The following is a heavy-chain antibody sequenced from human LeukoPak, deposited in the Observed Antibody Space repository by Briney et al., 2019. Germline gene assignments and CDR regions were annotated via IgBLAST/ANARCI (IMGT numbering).Heavy chain of an antibody. CDR2: ISYDGNNK. CDR3: ARVYSDYFDY. CDR1: GFTFSSYA. Sequence: GGSLRLSCAASGFTFSSYAMHWVRQAPGKGLEWVAVISYDGNNKYYADSVKGRFTISRDKSKNTLYLQMNSLRAEDTAVYYCARVYSDYFDYWGQGTLVTVSS. V-gene: IGHV3-30*04. J-gene: IGHJ4*02. D-gene: IGHD2-21*01.